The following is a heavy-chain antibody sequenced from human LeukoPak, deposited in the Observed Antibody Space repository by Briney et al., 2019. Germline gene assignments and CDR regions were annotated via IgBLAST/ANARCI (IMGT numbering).Heavy chain of an antibody. V-gene: IGHV3-53*01. D-gene: IGHD7-27*01. CDR1: GFTVSNSY. J-gene: IGHJ4*02. Sequence: GGSLRLSCAASGFTVSNSYMSWVRQAPGRGLEWVSVIYSGGNTYYTDSVKGRFTISRDNSKNTLYLQMNSLRADDTAVYYCAKTGGPWDWGQGTLVTVSS. CDR3: AKTGGPWD. CDR2: IYSGGNT.